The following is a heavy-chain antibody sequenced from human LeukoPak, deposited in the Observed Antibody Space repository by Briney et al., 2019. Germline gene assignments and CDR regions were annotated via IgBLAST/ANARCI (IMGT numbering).Heavy chain of an antibody. V-gene: IGHV1-69*04. CDR2: IIPILGIA. J-gene: IGHJ4*02. CDR1: GGTFSSYA. CDR3: ARKGHYYDSSGLDY. Sequence: ASVKVSCRASGGTFSSYAISWVRQAPGQGLEWMGRIIPILGIANYAQKFQGRVTITADKSTSTAYMELSSLRSEDTAAYYCARKGHYYDSSGLDYWGQGTLVTVSS. D-gene: IGHD3-22*01.